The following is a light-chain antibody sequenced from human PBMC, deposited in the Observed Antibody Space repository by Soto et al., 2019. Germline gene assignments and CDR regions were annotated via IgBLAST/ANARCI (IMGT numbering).Light chain of an antibody. CDR1: SSDVCAYNY. Sequence: QSVLTQPRSVSGSPGQSVTISCTGTSSDVCAYNYVSWYQHHPGKAPKVMIYDVSERPSGVPDRFSGSKSDNKASLTISGLQAEDEADYYCCSYAGSYSWVFGGGTKLTVL. V-gene: IGLV2-11*01. J-gene: IGLJ3*02. CDR2: DVS. CDR3: CSYAGSYSWV.